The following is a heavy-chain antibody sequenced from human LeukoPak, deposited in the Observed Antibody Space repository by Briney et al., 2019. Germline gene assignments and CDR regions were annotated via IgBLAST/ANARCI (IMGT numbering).Heavy chain of an antibody. V-gene: IGHV3-30*02. D-gene: IGHD3-22*01. Sequence: GGSLRLSCAASGFTFSSYGIHWGRKAPGKGLEWVAFIRYDGGVEYYADSVKGRFTISRDNAKNSLYLQMNSLRAEDTAVYYCARSDSSGYPNWFDPWGQGTLVTVSS. CDR2: IRYDGGVE. CDR3: ARSDSSGYPNWFDP. CDR1: GFTFSSYG. J-gene: IGHJ5*02.